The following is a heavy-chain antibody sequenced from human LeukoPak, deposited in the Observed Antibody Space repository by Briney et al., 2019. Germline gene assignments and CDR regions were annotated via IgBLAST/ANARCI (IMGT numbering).Heavy chain of an antibody. CDR2: INPSGGST. CDR3: ARAKKRYCSSTSCPLGMDV. D-gene: IGHD2-2*01. J-gene: IGHJ6*02. CDR1: GYTFTSYY. V-gene: IGHV1-46*01. Sequence: GASVKVSFKASGYTFTSYYMHWVRHAPGQGLEWMGIINPSGGSTSYAQKFHGRVTMTRDTSTSTVYMELSSLRSEDTAVYYCARAKKRYCSSTSCPLGMDVWGQGTTVTVSS.